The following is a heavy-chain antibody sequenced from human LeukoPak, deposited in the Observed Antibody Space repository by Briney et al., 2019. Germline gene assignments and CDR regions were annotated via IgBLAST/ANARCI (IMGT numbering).Heavy chain of an antibody. V-gene: IGHV3-7*01. J-gene: IGHJ4*02. CDR3: ARDRWGYSYGGD. Sequence: GGSLRLSCAASGFTCSSYWMSWVRQDPGKGLEWVANIKEDGSEKYYVDSLKGRFTISRDNARNLLYLQMNSLRAEDTAVYYCARDRWGYSYGGDWGQGTLVTVSS. D-gene: IGHD5-18*01. CDR2: IKEDGSEK. CDR1: GFTCSSYW.